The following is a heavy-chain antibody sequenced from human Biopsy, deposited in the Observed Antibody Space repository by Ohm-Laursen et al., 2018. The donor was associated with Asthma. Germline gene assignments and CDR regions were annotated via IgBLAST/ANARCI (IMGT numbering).Heavy chain of an antibody. CDR1: GFSFSRYG. CDR3: TTRPRAANQLDP. D-gene: IGHD2-15*01. Sequence: SLRLSCAASGFSFSRYGMHWVRQVPGKGLEWVSSISSSSSYIYYADSVKGRFTISRDNAKNSLYLQMNSLRAEDTAVYYCTTRPRAANQLDPWGQGTLVTVSS. V-gene: IGHV3-21*01. CDR2: ISSSSSYI. J-gene: IGHJ5*02.